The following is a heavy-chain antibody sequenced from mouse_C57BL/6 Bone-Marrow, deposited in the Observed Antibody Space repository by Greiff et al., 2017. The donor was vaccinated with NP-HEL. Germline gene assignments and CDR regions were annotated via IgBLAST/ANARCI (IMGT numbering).Heavy chain of an antibody. Sequence: EVQVVESGGDLVKPGGSLKLSCAASGFTFSSYGMSWVRQTPDKRLEWVATISSGGSYTYYPDSVKGRFTISRDNAKKTLYLQMSSLKAEDTAMYYCARRDSSGPLYAMDYWGQGTSVTVSS. J-gene: IGHJ4*01. CDR3: ARRDSSGPLYAMDY. CDR1: GFTFSSYG. D-gene: IGHD3-2*02. CDR2: ISSGGSYT. V-gene: IGHV5-6*01.